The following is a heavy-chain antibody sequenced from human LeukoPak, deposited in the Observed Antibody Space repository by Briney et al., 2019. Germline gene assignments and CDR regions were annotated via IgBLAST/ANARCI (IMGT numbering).Heavy chain of an antibody. CDR1: GYTFTSNY. Sequence: ASVKVSCKAFGYTFTSNYIHWVRQAPGQGLEWMGMIYPRDGSTSYAQKFQGRVTVTRDTSTSTVHMELSGLRSEDTAVYYCARDQEGFDYWGQGTLVTVSS. CDR2: IYPRDGST. J-gene: IGHJ4*02. V-gene: IGHV1-46*01. CDR3: ARDQEGFDY.